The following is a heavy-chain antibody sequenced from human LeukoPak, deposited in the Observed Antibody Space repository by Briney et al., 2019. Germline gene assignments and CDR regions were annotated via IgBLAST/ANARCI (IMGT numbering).Heavy chain of an antibody. CDR1: GFTFSSYA. J-gene: IGHJ6*03. CDR3: AKELRTVTSYYYYYYMDV. Sequence: PGGSLRLSCAASGFTFSSYAMHWVRQAPGKGLEWVAVISYDGSNKYYPDSVKGRFTISRDNSKNTLYLQMNSLRAEDTAVYYCAKELRTVTSYYYYYYMDVWGKGTTVTISS. D-gene: IGHD4-17*01. V-gene: IGHV3-30*04. CDR2: ISYDGSNK.